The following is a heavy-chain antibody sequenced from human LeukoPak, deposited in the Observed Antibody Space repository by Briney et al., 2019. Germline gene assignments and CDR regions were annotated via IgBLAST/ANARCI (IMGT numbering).Heavy chain of an antibody. Sequence: GGSLRLSCAASGFTFSSYSMNWVRQAPGKGLEWVSSISSSSSYIHYADSVKGRFTISRDNAKNSLYLQMNSLRAEDTAVYYCARDLVGEFTYYYYGMDVWGQGTTVTVSS. CDR2: ISSSSSYI. J-gene: IGHJ6*02. D-gene: IGHD3-10*01. CDR1: GFTFSSYS. V-gene: IGHV3-21*01. CDR3: ARDLVGEFTYYYYGMDV.